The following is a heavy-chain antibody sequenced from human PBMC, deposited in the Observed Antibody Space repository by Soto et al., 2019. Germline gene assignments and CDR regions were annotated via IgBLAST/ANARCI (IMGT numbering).Heavy chain of an antibody. D-gene: IGHD4-4*01. CDR2: IYYSGPT. CDR1: GGSVSRDSNF. CDR3: ERGYSHYAH. J-gene: IGHJ4*02. V-gene: IGHV4-61*01. Sequence: SETLSLTCTVSGGSVSRDSNFWSWIRQPPGKGLEWIGYIYYSGPTGYNPSLESRVTISIDSSKNQVSLNLTSVTAADTAVYYCERGYSHYAHWGRGTLVTVSS.